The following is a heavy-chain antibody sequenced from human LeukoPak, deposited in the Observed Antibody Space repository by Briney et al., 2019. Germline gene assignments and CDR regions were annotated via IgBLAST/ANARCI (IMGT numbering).Heavy chain of an antibody. CDR2: ISGNGGST. J-gene: IGHJ4*02. D-gene: IGHD2-15*01. CDR3: AKDGSDCSGGSCYHYFDY. Sequence: GGSLRLSCAASGFTFSSYAMSWVRQAPGNGLEWVSAISGNGGSTYYADSVKGRFTISRDNSKNTLYLQMNSLRAEDTAVYYCAKDGSDCSGGSCYHYFDYWGQGTLVTVSS. V-gene: IGHV3-23*01. CDR1: GFTFSSYA.